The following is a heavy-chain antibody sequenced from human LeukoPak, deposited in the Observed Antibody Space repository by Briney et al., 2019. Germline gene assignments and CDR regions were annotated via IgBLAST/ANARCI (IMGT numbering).Heavy chain of an antibody. J-gene: IGHJ4*02. CDR2: IIPIFGTA. CDR3: ARTEYYYDSSGYYLLDY. Sequence: GASVKVSCKASGGTFSSYAISWVRQAPGQGLEWMGGIIPIFGTANYAQKFQGRVTITTDTSTSTAYMELRSLRSDDTAVYYCARTEYYYDSSGYYLLDYWGPGTLVTVSS. V-gene: IGHV1-69*05. D-gene: IGHD3-22*01. CDR1: GGTFSSYA.